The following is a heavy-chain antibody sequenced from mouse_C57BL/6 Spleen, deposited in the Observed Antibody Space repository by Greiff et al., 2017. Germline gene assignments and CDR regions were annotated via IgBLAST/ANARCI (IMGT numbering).Heavy chain of an antibody. CDR1: GYSFTDYN. CDR3: ARGGGSGTSWFAY. V-gene: IGHV1-39*01. J-gene: IGHJ3*01. CDR2: INPNDGTT. Sequence: VQLQQSGPELVKPGASVKISCKASGYSFTDYNMNWVKQSTGKSLEWIGVINPNDGTTSYNQKFKGKATLTVDQSSSTAYMQLNSLTSEDSAVYYGARGGGSGTSWFAYWGQGTLVTVSA. D-gene: IGHD3-2*02.